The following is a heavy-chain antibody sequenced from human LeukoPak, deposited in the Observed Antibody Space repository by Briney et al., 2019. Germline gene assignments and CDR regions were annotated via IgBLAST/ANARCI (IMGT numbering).Heavy chain of an antibody. J-gene: IGHJ4*02. Sequence: GGSLRLSCAASGFTFSSYSMNWVRQAPGKGLEWVSYISSSGSTIYYADSVKGRLTISRDNAKNSLYLQMNSLRAEDTAVYYCAKDSYDYVWGSYRLDYWGQGTLVTVSS. V-gene: IGHV3-48*01. CDR2: ISSSGSTI. CDR1: GFTFSSYS. D-gene: IGHD3-16*02. CDR3: AKDSYDYVWGSYRLDY.